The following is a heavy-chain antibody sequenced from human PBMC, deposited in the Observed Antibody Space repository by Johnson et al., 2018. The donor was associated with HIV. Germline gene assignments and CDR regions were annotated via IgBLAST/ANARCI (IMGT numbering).Heavy chain of an antibody. Sequence: VQLVESGGGVVQPGRSLRLSCAASGFTFSSYAMHWVRQAPGKGLEWVSGINWNGGRTGYADSVTGRFTFSRDNAKNSLYLQMNSLRAEDTALYYCAREEPRDKDAFDIWGQGTMVTVSS. J-gene: IGHJ3*02. CDR2: INWNGGRT. CDR1: GFTFSSYA. CDR3: AREEPRDKDAFDI. V-gene: IGHV3-20*04.